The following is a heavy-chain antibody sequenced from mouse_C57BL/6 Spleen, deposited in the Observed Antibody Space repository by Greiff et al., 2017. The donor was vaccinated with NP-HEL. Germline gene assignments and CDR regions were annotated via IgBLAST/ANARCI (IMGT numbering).Heavy chain of an antibody. V-gene: IGHV14-4*01. CDR2: IDPENGDT. CDR3: TTYYYGSPPAY. Sequence: EVKLQESGAELVRPGASVKLSCTASGFNIKDDYMHWVKQRPEQGLEWIGWIDPENGDTEYASKFQGKATITADTSSNTAYLQLSSLTSEDTAVYYCTTYYYGSPPAYWGQGTLVTVSA. D-gene: IGHD1-1*01. CDR1: GFNIKDDY. J-gene: IGHJ3*01.